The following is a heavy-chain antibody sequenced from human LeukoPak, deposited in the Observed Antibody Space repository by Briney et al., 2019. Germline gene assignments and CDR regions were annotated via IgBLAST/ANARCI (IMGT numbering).Heavy chain of an antibody. CDR1: GFTFSIYG. CDR2: ISYDGRNK. V-gene: IGHV3-30*18. J-gene: IGHJ6*04. Sequence: QAGRSLRLSCAASGFTFSIYGMHWVRQAPGKGLGWVAVISYDGRNKYYADSVKGRFTISRDNSQTTPYLHMNSLRAEDTAVYYCAKDSVAAAGYAYYYYYGMDVWGKGTTDSVPT. D-gene: IGHD6-13*01. CDR3: AKDSVAAAGYAYYYYYGMDV.